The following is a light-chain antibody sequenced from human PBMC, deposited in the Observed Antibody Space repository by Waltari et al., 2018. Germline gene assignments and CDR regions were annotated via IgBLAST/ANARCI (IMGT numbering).Light chain of an antibody. CDR1: QSVLYSSNKKNY. Sequence: DIVMTQSPDSLAVSLGERATINCKSSQSVLYSSNKKNYLAWYQQKPGQSPKLLIYCASTRESGVPDRFSGSGYETDFTLTISSLQAEDVAVYYCQQYYSTLSWTFGQGTKVEIK. J-gene: IGKJ1*01. V-gene: IGKV4-1*01. CDR2: CAS. CDR3: QQYYSTLSWT.